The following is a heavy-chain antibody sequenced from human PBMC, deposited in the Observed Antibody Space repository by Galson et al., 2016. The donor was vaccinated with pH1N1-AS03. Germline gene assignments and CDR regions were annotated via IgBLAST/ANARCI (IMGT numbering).Heavy chain of an antibody. CDR2: VSFSGTT. V-gene: IGHV4-39*01. CDR3: ARQAEGRMLTLRHRYFDF. D-gene: IGHD1-14*01. J-gene: IGHJ2*01. Sequence: LSLTCSVSGGSINISPYNWGWIRQSPGKGLEWLGSVSFSGTTYYNPSLKSRVSTSMDTSENQIYLTLSSVTATDTAVYYCARQAEGRMLTLRHRYFDFWGRGIRVTVSS. CDR1: GGSINISPYN.